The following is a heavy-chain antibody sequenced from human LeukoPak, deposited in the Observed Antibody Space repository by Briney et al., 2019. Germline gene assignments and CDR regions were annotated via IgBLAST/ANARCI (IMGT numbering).Heavy chain of an antibody. V-gene: IGHV4-39*07. CDR3: ARGYYDILTGKTEPYYFDY. CDR1: GGSISSSSYY. J-gene: IGHJ4*02. CDR2: IYYSGST. Sequence: SETLSLTCTVSGGSISSSSYYWGWIRQPPGKGLEWIGSIYYSGSTYYNPSLKSRVTISVDTSKNQFSLKPSSVTAADTAVYYCARGYYDILTGKTEPYYFDYWGQGTLVTVSS. D-gene: IGHD3-9*01.